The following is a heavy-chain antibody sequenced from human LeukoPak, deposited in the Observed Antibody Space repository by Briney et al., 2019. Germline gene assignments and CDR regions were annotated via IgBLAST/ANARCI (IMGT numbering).Heavy chain of an antibody. J-gene: IGHJ3*02. D-gene: IGHD4-17*01. CDR1: GGTFSSYA. Sequence: SVKVSCKASGGTFSSYAISWVRQAPGQGLEWMGRIIPILGIANYAQKFQGRVTITADKSTSTAYMELSSLRSEDTAVYYCARAPNYGDRLHAYAFDIWGQGTMVTVSS. CDR3: ARAPNYGDRLHAYAFDI. V-gene: IGHV1-69*04. CDR2: IIPILGIA.